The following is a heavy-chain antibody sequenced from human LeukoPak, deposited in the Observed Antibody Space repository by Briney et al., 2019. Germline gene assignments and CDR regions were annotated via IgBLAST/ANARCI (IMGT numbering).Heavy chain of an antibody. V-gene: IGHV4-34*01. J-gene: IGHJ4*02. CDR3: ARGSPRRPLVRFDY. CDR2: INHSGST. D-gene: IGHD3-9*01. CDR1: GFTFSSYS. Sequence: GSLRLSCAASGFTFSSYSMNWVRQPPGKGLEWIGEINHSGSTNYNPSLKSRVTISVDTSKNQFSLKLSSVTAADTAVYYCARGSPRRPLVRFDYWGQGTLVTVSS.